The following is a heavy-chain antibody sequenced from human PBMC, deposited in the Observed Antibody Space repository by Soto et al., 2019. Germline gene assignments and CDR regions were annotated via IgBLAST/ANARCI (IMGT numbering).Heavy chain of an antibody. J-gene: IGHJ4*02. CDR3: ARGPLEGIAVAGRPAFDY. Sequence: GASVKVSCKASGYTLTGYYMHWVRQAPGQRVGWMGWINPNSGGTNYAQKFQGWVTMTRDTSISTAYMELSRLRSDDTAVYYCARGPLEGIAVAGRPAFDYWGQGTLVTVSS. CDR2: INPNSGGT. D-gene: IGHD6-19*01. CDR1: GYTLTGYY. V-gene: IGHV1-2*04.